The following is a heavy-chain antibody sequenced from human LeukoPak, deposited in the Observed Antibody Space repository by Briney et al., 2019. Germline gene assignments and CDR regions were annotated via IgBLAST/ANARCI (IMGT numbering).Heavy chain of an antibody. CDR2: IYHSGST. CDR3: ASRKLGNDY. D-gene: IGHD7-27*01. J-gene: IGHJ4*02. CDR1: GYSISSGYY. Sequence: DPSETLSLTCTVSGYSISSGYYWGWIRQPPGKGLEWIGSIYHSGSTYYNPSLKSRVTISVDTSKNQFSLKLSSVTAADTAVYYCASRKLGNDYWGQGTLVTVSS. V-gene: IGHV4-38-2*02.